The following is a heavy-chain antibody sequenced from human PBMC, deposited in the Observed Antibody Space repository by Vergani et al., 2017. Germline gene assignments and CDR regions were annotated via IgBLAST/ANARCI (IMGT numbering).Heavy chain of an antibody. J-gene: IGHJ6*03. V-gene: IGHV3-7*01. D-gene: IGHD3-10*01. Sequence: VHLVESGGGVVQPGRSLRLSCAASGFTFSSYGMHWVRQAPGKGLEWVANIKQDGSEKYYVDSVKGRFTISRDNAKNSLYLQMNSLRAEDTAVYYCARVGGLRPGELGLGSMDVWGKGTTVTVSS. CDR2: IKQDGSEK. CDR3: ARVGGLRPGELGLGSMDV. CDR1: GFTFSSYG.